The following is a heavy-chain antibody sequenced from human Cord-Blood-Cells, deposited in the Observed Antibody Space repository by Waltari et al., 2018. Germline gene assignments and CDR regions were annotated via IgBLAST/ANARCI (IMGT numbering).Heavy chain of an antibody. D-gene: IGHD3-3*01. CDR1: GYTLTGHY. J-gene: IGHJ4*02. CDR2: MNPNSGGK. Sequence: QVQLVQSGAEVKKPGASVKVYCKASGYTLTGHYMHLVRRAPGQGLEWMGWMNPNSGGKNYAQKFEGRLTMTRDTSISTAYRELSRLRSDDTAVYYCARDPISVLRFVEWLFDYWGQGTLVTVSS. V-gene: IGHV1-2*02. CDR3: ARDPISVLRFVEWLFDY.